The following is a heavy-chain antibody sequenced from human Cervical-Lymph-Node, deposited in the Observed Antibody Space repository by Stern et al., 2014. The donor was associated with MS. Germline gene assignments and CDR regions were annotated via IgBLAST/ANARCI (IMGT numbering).Heavy chain of an antibody. CDR2: IYPGDSDT. V-gene: IGHV5-51*01. J-gene: IGHJ6*02. D-gene: IGHD6-6*01. CDR3: ARQEGSRHYGLDV. CDR1: GYSFPAYW. Sequence: EVQLVESGAAVKKSGESLKISCKGSGYSFPAYWIAWVRQMPGKGLEWMGIIYPGDSDTRYSPSFQGQVTISADKSTRTAYLQWSCLKASDTAMYYCARQEGSRHYGLDVWGQGTTVTVSS.